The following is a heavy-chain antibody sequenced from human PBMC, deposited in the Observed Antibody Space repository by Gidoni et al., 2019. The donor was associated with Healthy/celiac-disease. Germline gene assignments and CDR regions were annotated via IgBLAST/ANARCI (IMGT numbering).Heavy chain of an antibody. V-gene: IGHV3-33*01. CDR3: ARGRGGWYERLFAFDI. J-gene: IGHJ3*02. Sequence: QVQLVESGGGVVQPGRSLRLSCAAPGFTFSRHGMHWVRQAPGKGLEWVAVIWYDGSNKYYADSVKGRFTISRDNSKNTLYLQMNSLRAEDTAVYYCARGRGGWYERLFAFDIWGQGTMVTVSS. CDR2: IWYDGSNK. D-gene: IGHD6-19*01. CDR1: GFTFSRHG.